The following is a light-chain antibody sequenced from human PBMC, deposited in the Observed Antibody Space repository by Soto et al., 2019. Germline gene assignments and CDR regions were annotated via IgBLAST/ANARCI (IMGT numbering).Light chain of an antibody. Sequence: DIQMTQSPSSLSASVGDRVTITCRASQGISNYLAWYQQKPGRVPKLLIYGASTLQSGVPSRFSGSGSGTDFTLTISSLQPEDVATYYWQKYNNALGSFGQGTKLEIK. CDR2: GAS. CDR1: QGISNY. CDR3: QKYNNALGS. J-gene: IGKJ2*03. V-gene: IGKV1-27*01.